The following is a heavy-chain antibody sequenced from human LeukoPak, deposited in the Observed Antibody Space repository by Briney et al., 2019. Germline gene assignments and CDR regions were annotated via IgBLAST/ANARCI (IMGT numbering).Heavy chain of an antibody. CDR2: ISSSSSYI. CDR3: ARSRGFDY. D-gene: IGHD3-10*01. J-gene: IGHJ4*02. V-gene: IGHV3-21*01. Sequence: GGXXXLXCXASGFTFSSYSMNWVRQAPGKGLEWVSSISSSSSYIYYADSVKGRFTISRDNAKNSLYLQMNSLRAEDTAVYYCARSRGFDYWGQGTLVTVSS. CDR1: GFTFSSYS.